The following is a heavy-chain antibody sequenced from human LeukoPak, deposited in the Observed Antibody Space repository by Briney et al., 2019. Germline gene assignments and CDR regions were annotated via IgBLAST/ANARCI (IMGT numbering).Heavy chain of an antibody. CDR2: DYTNGSS. CDR3: ARDEVMVRDAFDI. J-gene: IGHJ3*02. CDR1: VGSISSYY. D-gene: IGHD3-10*01. V-gene: IGHV4-4*07. Sequence: PSETLSLTCTVSVGSISSYYWSWLRQPAGKGLEWIGGDYTNGSSNYKPTLKSGVTMSIDTSKNQFSLKLSSVTAADTAVYYCARDEVMVRDAFDIWGQGTMVTVSS.